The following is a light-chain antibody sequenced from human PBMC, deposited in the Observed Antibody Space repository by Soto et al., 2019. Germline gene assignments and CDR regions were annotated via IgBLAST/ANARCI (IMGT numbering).Light chain of an antibody. J-gene: IGKJ4*01. V-gene: IGKV1-39*01. CDR3: QRRSSWPLT. Sequence: DIPMTQSPFSLSTYVADRVTITCRASQSIGRYLNWYQQKPGKVPKLLIYAASSLQSGVPSRFSGSGSGTDFTLTISSLEPEDFALYYCQRRSSWPLTFGGGTKLEIK. CDR1: QSIGRY. CDR2: AAS.